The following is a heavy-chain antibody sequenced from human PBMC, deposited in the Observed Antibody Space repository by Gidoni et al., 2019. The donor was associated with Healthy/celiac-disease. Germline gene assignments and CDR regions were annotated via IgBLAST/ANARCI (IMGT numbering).Heavy chain of an antibody. CDR3: ARGEYSSGWYDY. D-gene: IGHD6-19*01. Sequence: EVQLVQSGAEVKKPGASLRIACNGSGYSFTSYWISWVRQMPGKGLEWMGRIDPSDSYTNYSPSFQGHVTISADKSISTAYLQWSSLKASDTAMYYCARGEYSSGWYDYWGQGTLVTVSS. J-gene: IGHJ4*02. CDR1: GYSFTSYW. V-gene: IGHV5-10-1*01. CDR2: IDPSDSYT.